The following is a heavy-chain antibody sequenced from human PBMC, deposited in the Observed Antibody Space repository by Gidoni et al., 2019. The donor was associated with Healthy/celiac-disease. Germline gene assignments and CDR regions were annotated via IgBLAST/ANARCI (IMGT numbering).Heavy chain of an antibody. CDR2: ISSSSSYT. CDR3: ARDKGSSGWYDPNYYYYYMDV. J-gene: IGHJ6*03. CDR1: GFTFSDYY. Sequence: QVQLVESGGGLVKPGGSLRLSCAASGFTFSDYYMSWIRQAPGKGLGWVSYISSSSSYTNYADSVKGRFTISRDNAKNSLYLQMNSLRAEDTAVYYCARDKGSSGWYDPNYYYYYMDVWGKGTTVTVSS. V-gene: IGHV3-11*06. D-gene: IGHD6-19*01.